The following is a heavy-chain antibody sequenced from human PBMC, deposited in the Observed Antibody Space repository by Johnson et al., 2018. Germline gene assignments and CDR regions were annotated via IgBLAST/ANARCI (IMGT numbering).Heavy chain of an antibody. Sequence: EVQLLESGGGLVQPGRSLRLSCAASGFTFDDYAMSWVRQAPGKGLEWVSAISGSGGSTYYADSVKGRFTISRDNSKNTLYLQMNSLRAEDTAVYYCAKGRTVLWFGELDVWGKGTTVTVSS. CDR3: AKGRTVLWFGELDV. D-gene: IGHD3-10*01. CDR1: GFTFDDYA. J-gene: IGHJ6*04. V-gene: IGHV3-23*01. CDR2: ISGSGGST.